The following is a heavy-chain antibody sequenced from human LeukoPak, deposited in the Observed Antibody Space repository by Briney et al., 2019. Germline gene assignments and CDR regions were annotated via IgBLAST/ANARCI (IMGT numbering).Heavy chain of an antibody. CDR1: GYNFTNYW. J-gene: IGHJ5*02. CDR2: IYPGDSDP. D-gene: IGHD1-1*01. Sequence: GESLKISCKGSGYNFTNYWIAWVRQMPGKGLEWMGIIYPGDSDPRYSPSFQGQVTISVDKSISTAYLQWSSLRASDTAMYYCARREQLVFHWFDPWGQGTLVIVSS. CDR3: ARREQLVFHWFDP. V-gene: IGHV5-51*01.